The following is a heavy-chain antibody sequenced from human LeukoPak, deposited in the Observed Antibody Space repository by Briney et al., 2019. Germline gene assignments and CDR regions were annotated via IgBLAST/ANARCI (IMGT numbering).Heavy chain of an antibody. D-gene: IGHD3-10*01. CDR1: GGSVSSGSYY. CDR3: VRGRAIRGLSISGYYPWYAMDF. V-gene: IGHV4-61*01. CDR2: IYYSGST. Sequence: SESLSLTCTVSGGSVSSGSYYWSWSRHPPGKGLEWIGHIYYSGSTNYNPSLKSRVTISEDTSKNQLSLGLSSVTAADTAVYYCVRGRAIRGLSISGYYPWYAMDFWGQGTTVIVSS. J-gene: IGHJ6*02.